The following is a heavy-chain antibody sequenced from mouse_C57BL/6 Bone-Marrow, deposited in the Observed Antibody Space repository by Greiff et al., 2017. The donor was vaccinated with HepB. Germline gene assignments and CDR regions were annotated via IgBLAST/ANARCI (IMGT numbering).Heavy chain of an antibody. Sequence: VQLQQPGAELVKPGASVKMSCKASGYTFTSYWITWVKQRPGQGLEWIGDIYPGSGSTNYNEKFKSKATLTVDTSSRTAYMQLSSLTSEDSAVYYCARGGLYYYGSTGYFDVWGTGTTVTVSS. V-gene: IGHV1-55*01. D-gene: IGHD1-1*01. CDR3: ARGGLYYYGSTGYFDV. CDR1: GYTFTSYW. J-gene: IGHJ1*03. CDR2: IYPGSGST.